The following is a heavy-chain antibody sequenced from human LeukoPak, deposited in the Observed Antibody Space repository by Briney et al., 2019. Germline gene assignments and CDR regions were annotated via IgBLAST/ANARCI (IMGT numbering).Heavy chain of an antibody. J-gene: IGHJ4*02. CDR3: ARVGTTVTSVDY. D-gene: IGHD4-17*01. Sequence: GESLKISCAASGFTFRCYSMNWVRQAPGKGLEWVSSISSSSSYIYYADSVKGRFTISRDNAKNSLYLQMNSLRAEDTAVYYCARVGTTVTSVDYWGQGTLVTVSS. CDR1: GFTFRCYS. V-gene: IGHV3-21*01. CDR2: ISSSSSYI.